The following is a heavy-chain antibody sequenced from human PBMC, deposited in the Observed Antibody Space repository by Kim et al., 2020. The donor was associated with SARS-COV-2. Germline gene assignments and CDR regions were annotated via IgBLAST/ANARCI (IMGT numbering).Heavy chain of an antibody. J-gene: IGHJ4*02. CDR3: ARVGAPELHAIMITFGGVIDLFDY. CDR1: GYTFTSYG. V-gene: IGHV1-18*01. CDR2: ISAYNGNT. D-gene: IGHD3-16*02. Sequence: ASVKVSCKASGYTFTSYGINWVRQAPGQGLEWMGWISAYNGNTNYAQKLQGRVTMTTDTSTSTAYMELRSLRSDDTAVYYCARVGAPELHAIMITFGGVIDLFDYWGQGTLVTVSS.